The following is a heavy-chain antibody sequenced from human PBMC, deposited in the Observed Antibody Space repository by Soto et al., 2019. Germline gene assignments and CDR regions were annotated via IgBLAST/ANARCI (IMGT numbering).Heavy chain of an antibody. D-gene: IGHD3-22*01. V-gene: IGHV3-23*01. CDR2: ISGSGGST. J-gene: IGHJ4*02. CDR3: AKNYYDSSGYIRYFDY. CDR1: GFTFSSYA. Sequence: PGGSLRLSCAASGFTFSSYAMSWVRQAPGKGLEWVSAISGSGGSTYYADSVKGRFTISRDNSKNTLYLQMNSLRAEDTAVYYCAKNYYDSSGYIRYFDYWGQGTPVTVSS.